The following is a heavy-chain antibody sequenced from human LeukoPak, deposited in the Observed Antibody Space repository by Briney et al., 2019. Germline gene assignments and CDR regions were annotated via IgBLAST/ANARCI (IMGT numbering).Heavy chain of an antibody. Sequence: HPGGSLRLSCAASGFTFTNSWMSWVRQAPGKGLEWVANIMEDGSKTNYVDSVKGRFTISRDNAKTSLYLHMNSLRAEDTAVYYCAKDIVGGGNDYWGRGTLVIVSS. CDR1: GFTFTNSW. J-gene: IGHJ4*02. V-gene: IGHV3-7*01. D-gene: IGHD2-15*01. CDR2: IMEDGSKT. CDR3: AKDIVGGGNDY.